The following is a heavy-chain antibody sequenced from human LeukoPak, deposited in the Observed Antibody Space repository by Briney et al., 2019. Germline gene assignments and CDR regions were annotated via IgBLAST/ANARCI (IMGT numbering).Heavy chain of an antibody. CDR3: AKLTRGYCSSTACPNWLDP. Sequence: PGGSLRLSCSASGFTFSSYAMHWVRQAPGKGLQFVSVINTNGGSTYYADSVKGRFTISRDNSKNTLYLQMNSLRAGDTAIFYCAKLTRGYCSSTACPNWLDPWGQGTLVTVSS. CDR2: INTNGGST. V-gene: IGHV3-64*04. CDR1: GFTFSSYA. J-gene: IGHJ5*02. D-gene: IGHD2-2*01.